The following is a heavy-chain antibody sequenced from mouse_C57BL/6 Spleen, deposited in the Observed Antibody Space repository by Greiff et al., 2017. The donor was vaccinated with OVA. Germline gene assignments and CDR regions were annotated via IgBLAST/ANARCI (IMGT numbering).Heavy chain of an antibody. V-gene: IGHV1-55*01. D-gene: IGHD1-1*01. CDR3: ARITTGFAY. Sequence: QVHVKQSGAELVKPGASVKMSCKASGYTFTSYWITWVKQRPGQGLEWIGDIYPGSGSTNYNEKFKSKATLTVDTSSSTAYMQLSSLTSEDSAVYYCARITTGFAYWGQGTLVTVSA. J-gene: IGHJ3*01. CDR2: IYPGSGST. CDR1: GYTFTSYW.